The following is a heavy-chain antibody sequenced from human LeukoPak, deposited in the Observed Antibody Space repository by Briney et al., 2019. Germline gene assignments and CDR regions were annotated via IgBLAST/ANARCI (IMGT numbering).Heavy chain of an antibody. J-gene: IGHJ3*02. CDR2: ISGSGNDA. Sequence: GGSLRLSCAASRFTFSTYALSWVRQAPGKGLEWVSVISGSGNDAHYADSVKGRFTISRDNSKNLLYLQMNSLRADDTAVYYCAKDLFRRSTVAVDAFDIWGRGTMATVSS. CDR3: AKDLFRRSTVAVDAFDI. D-gene: IGHD2-15*01. CDR1: RFTFSTYA. V-gene: IGHV3-23*01.